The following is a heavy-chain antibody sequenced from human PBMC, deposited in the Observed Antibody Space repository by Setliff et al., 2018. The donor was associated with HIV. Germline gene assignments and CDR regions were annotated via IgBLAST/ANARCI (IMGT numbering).Heavy chain of an antibody. CDR1: GFTFSSYG. D-gene: IGHD1-26*01. CDR2: IRYDGSNK. Sequence: GGSLRLSCAASGFTFSSYGMHWVRQAPGKGLEWVAFIRYDGSNKYYADSVKGRFTISRDNSKNTLYLQMNSLRAEDTAVYYCAKGVVGATRVDYFDYWGQGTLVTVSS. CDR3: AKGVVGATRVDYFDY. V-gene: IGHV3-30*02. J-gene: IGHJ4*02.